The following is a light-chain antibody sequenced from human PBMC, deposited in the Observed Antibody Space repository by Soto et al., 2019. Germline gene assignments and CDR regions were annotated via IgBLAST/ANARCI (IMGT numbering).Light chain of an antibody. J-gene: IGKJ3*01. CDR3: QQYGNLPFT. CDR2: DAS. CDR1: QDISNY. V-gene: IGKV1-33*01. Sequence: DIPMTQSPSSLSASVGDRVTITCQASQDISNYLKWYQQKPGKAPKLLIYDASNVETGVPSRFSGSGSGTDFTVTISSLQPEDIATYYWQQYGNLPFTFGPGTKVDIK.